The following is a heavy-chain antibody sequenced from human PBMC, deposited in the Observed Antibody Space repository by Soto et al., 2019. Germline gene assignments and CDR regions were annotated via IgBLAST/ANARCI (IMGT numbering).Heavy chain of an antibody. CDR2: ISYDGSNK. CDR3: AREYGDYVLYYYGMDV. V-gene: IGHV3-30-3*01. CDR1: GFTFSSYA. D-gene: IGHD4-17*01. Sequence: QVQLVESGGGVVQPGRSLRLSCAASGFTFSSYAMHWVRQAPAKGLERVAVISYDGSNKYYADSVKGRFTISRDNSKNTVYLQMNRLRAEDTAVYYCAREYGDYVLYYYGMDVWGQGTKVTVSS. J-gene: IGHJ6*02.